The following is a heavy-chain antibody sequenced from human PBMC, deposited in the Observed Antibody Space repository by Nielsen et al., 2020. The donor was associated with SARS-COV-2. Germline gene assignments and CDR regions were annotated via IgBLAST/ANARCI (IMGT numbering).Heavy chain of an antibody. V-gene: IGHV4-61*01. D-gene: IGHD5-24*01. CDR3: VRIDMATISVDY. J-gene: IGHJ4*02. CDR1: GGSISTGSHY. CDR2: IFYRGNT. Sequence: SETQSLTCIVSGGSISTGSHYWSWIRQPPGKGLEWIGYIFYRGNTNYKPSLKSRVTISVDTSKNQFSLKVNSVTAADTAVYYCVRIDMATISVDYWGRGTLVTVSS.